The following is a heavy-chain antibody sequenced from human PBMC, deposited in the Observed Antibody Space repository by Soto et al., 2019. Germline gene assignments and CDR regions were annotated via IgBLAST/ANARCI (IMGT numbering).Heavy chain of an antibody. J-gene: IGHJ4*02. CDR1: GFTFDDYG. Sequence: EVQLVASGGGVVRPVGSLRLSCAASGFTFDDYGMSWFRQAPGKGLEWVSGINWNGGSTGYADSVKGRFTISRDNAKIFLYLQMNNLRAEDTALYHCARDHFPYSPKGVDYWGQGTLVTVSS. V-gene: IGHV3-20*01. CDR3: ARDHFPYSPKGVDY. D-gene: IGHD2-8*01. CDR2: INWNGGST.